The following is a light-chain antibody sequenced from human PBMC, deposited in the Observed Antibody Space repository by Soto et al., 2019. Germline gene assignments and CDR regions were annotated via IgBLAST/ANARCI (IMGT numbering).Light chain of an antibody. CDR1: QSVSSSY. Sequence: IVWTQCPRTRCLSPGNSATLSCRASQSVSSSYLAWYQQKPGQAPRLLIYGASTRATGIPARFSGSGSGTECTLSITGLQSEDFAVYYCQQYNNWPRTLGQGTKMDI. CDR2: GAS. J-gene: IGKJ1*01. CDR3: QQYNNWPRT. V-gene: IGKV3-15*01.